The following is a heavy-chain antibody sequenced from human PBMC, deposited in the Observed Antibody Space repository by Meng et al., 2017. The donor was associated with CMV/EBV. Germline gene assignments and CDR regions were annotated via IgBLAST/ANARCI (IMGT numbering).Heavy chain of an antibody. CDR1: SDPSRLRSSR. CDR3: ARDLSLVATITPNWFDP. J-gene: IGHJ5*02. CDR2: IYYSGTT. Sequence: QLQLQRSARGCVNPMVLRTLPRTLFSDPSRLRSSRWAWIRQPPGKGLEWIGIIYYSGTTYYNPSLKSRVTISVDTSKNQFSLKLSSVTAADTAVYYCARDLSLVATITPNWFDPWGQGTLVTVSS. V-gene: IGHV4-39*07. D-gene: IGHD5-12*01.